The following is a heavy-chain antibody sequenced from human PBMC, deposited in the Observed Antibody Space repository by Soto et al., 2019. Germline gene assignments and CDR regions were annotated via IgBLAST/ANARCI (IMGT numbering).Heavy chain of an antibody. CDR1: GGSISSSSYY. V-gene: IGHV4-39*01. CDR3: ARHGPPDYDFWSGYPHYYGMDV. D-gene: IGHD3-3*01. CDR2: IYYSGST. J-gene: IGHJ6*02. Sequence: SETLSLTFTVSGGSISSSSYYWGWIRQPPGKGLEWIGSIYYSGSTYYNPSLKSRVTISVDTSKNQFSLKLSSVTAADTAVYYCARHGPPDYDFWSGYPHYYGMDVWGQGTTVTVSS.